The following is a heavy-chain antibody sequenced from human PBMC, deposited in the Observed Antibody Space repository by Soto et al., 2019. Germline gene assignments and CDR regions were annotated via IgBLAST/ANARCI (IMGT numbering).Heavy chain of an antibody. CDR3: VRRVTDYGMDV. CDR1: GFTVRSYW. J-gene: IGHJ6*02. V-gene: IGHV3-74*01. D-gene: IGHD2-21*02. Sequence: HGWCLRLSCAASGFTVRSYWVHGVRQAPGKGLVWVSRINSGGSSTSYADSVKGRFTISRDNAKNTLFLQMNSLRAEDTAVYYCVRRVTDYGMDVWGQGTTVTVSS. CDR2: INSGGSST.